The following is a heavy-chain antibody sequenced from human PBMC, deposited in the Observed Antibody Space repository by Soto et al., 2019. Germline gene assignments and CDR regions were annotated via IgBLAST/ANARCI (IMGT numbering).Heavy chain of an antibody. CDR3: MLGSGWKDFDY. CDR1: EFTVSSNY. CDR2: IYSGGST. D-gene: IGHD3-22*01. Sequence: PGGSLRLSCAASEFTVSSNYMSWFRQAPGKGLEWVSVIYSGGSTYYADSVKGRFTISRDNSKNTVYLQMNSLRAEDTAVYYCMLGSGWKDFDYWGQGTLVTVSS. V-gene: IGHV3-66*01. J-gene: IGHJ4*02.